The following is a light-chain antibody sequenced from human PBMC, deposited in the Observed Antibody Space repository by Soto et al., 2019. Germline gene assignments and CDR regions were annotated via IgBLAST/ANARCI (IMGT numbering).Light chain of an antibody. V-gene: IGKV1-27*01. Sequence: DIQMTQSPSSLSASVGDRVTITCRASQDISNYLAWYQQKPGKIPKLLIYAASTLQSGVPSRFSGSGSGADFTLTISSLQPKDVATYYCQKYNSAPPFTFGPGTKVDIK. CDR2: AAS. CDR3: QKYNSAPPFT. J-gene: IGKJ3*01. CDR1: QDISNY.